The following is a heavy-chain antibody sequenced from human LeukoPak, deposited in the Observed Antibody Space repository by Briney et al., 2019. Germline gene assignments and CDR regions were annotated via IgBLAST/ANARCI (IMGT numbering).Heavy chain of an antibody. D-gene: IGHD2-15*01. CDR1: GGSISSYY. J-gene: IGHJ3*02. CDR3: AREGRVVVVAATPLDAFDI. V-gene: IGHV4-4*07. Sequence: PSETLSLTCTVSGGSISSYYWSWIRQPAGKGLEWIGRIYTSGGTNYNPSLKSRVTMSVDTSKNQFSLKLSSVTAADTAVYYCAREGRVVVVAATPLDAFDIWGQGTMVTVSS. CDR2: IYTSGGT.